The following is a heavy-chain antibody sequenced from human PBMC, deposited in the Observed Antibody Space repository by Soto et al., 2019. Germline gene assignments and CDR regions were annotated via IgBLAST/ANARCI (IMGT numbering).Heavy chain of an antibody. Sequence: PGGSLRLSCAASGFTFSNYGMHWVRQAPGKGLEWVALIWFDGSNKYYADSVKGRFTISRDNFKNTLYLQMNSLRAEDTAVYYCARDMRPYCSSNSCSGTFDYWGQGTLVTVSS. D-gene: IGHD2-2*01. CDR3: ARDMRPYCSSNSCSGTFDY. V-gene: IGHV3-33*01. J-gene: IGHJ4*02. CDR2: IWFDGSNK. CDR1: GFTFSNYG.